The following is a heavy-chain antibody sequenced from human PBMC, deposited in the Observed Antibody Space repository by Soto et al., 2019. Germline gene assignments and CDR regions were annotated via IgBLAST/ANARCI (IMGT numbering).Heavy chain of an antibody. D-gene: IGHD3-10*01. CDR2: IHHSGST. CDR3: ARQGFGHLHGLVDV. J-gene: IGHJ6*02. V-gene: IGHV4-59*08. Sequence: PSETLSLTCSVSGGSITSHYCSWFRQPPGKGLEWIGYIHHSGSTSYNPSLKSRVTMSVDTSKNQFSLKVNSVTAADTALYYCARQGFGHLHGLVDVWGPGTTVTVSS. CDR1: GGSITSHY.